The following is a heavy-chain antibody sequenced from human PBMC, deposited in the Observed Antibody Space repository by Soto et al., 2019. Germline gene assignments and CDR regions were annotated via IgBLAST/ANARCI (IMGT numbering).Heavy chain of an antibody. CDR2: ISSSSSTI. CDR3: ARDTSNWNYAIDY. V-gene: IGHV3-48*02. D-gene: IGHD1-7*01. CDR1: GFTFSSYS. J-gene: IGHJ4*02. Sequence: EVQLVESGGGLVQPGGSLRLSCAASGFTFSSYSMNWVRQAPGKGLEWVSYISSSSSTIYYADSVKGRFTISRDNAKNSLDLQMNSLRDEDTAVYYCARDTSNWNYAIDYWGQGTLVTVSS.